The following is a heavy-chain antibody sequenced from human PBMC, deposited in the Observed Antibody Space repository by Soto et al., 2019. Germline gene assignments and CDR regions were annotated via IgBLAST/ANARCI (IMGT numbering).Heavy chain of an antibody. D-gene: IGHD3-22*01. CDR3: ARGGSSFNYYDSSGYLGY. V-gene: IGHV1-2*02. J-gene: IGHJ4*02. CDR2: INPNSGGT. CDR1: GYTFTGYY. Sequence: GASVKVSCKASGYTFTGYYMHWVRQAPGQGLEWMGWINPNSGGTNYAQKFQGRVTMTRDTSISTAYMELSRLRSDDTAVYYCARGGSSFNYYDSSGYLGYWGQGTLVTVSS.